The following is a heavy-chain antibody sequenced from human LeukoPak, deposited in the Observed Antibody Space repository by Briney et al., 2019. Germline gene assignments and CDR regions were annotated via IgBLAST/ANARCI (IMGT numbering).Heavy chain of an antibody. V-gene: IGHV4-59*01. CDR1: GASISSYY. Sequence: PSETLSLTCTVSGASISSYYWSWIRQPPGEGLEWIGYIYYSGSANYNPSLKSRVTISVDTSKNQFSLKLSSVTAADTAVYYCARDGPFPDYGGSQGDAFDIWGQGTMVTVSS. D-gene: IGHD4-23*01. CDR2: IYYSGSA. CDR3: ARDGPFPDYGGSQGDAFDI. J-gene: IGHJ3*02.